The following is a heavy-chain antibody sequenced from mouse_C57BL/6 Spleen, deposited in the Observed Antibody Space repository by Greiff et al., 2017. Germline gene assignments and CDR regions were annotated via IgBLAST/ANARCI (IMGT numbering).Heavy chain of an antibody. D-gene: IGHD1-1*01. Sequence: EVQLQQSGPVLVKPGASVKMSCKASGYTFTDYYMNWVKQSHGKSLEWIGVINPYNGGTSYNQKFKGKATLTVDKSSSTAYMELNSLTSEDSAVYYCASSPDHYSRYYFDYWGQGTTLTVSS. CDR1: GYTFTDYY. J-gene: IGHJ2*01. CDR2: INPYNGGT. CDR3: ASSPDHYSRYYFDY. V-gene: IGHV1-19*01.